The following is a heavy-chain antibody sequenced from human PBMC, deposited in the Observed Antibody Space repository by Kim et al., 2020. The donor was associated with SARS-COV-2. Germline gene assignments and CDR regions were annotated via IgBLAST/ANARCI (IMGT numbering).Heavy chain of an antibody. Sequence: GGSLRLSCAASGFTFSSYGMHWVRQAPGKGLEWVAGIWYDGSNKYYADSVKGRFTISRDNSKNTLYLQMNSLRAEDTAVYYCAKDLAVAEQFDYWGQGTLVTVSP. V-gene: IGHV3-33*06. J-gene: IGHJ4*02. D-gene: IGHD6-19*01. CDR3: AKDLAVAEQFDY. CDR1: GFTFSSYG. CDR2: IWYDGSNK.